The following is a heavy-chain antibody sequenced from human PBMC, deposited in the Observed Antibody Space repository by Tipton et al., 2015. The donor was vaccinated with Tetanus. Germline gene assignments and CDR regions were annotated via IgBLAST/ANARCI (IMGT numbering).Heavy chain of an antibody. Sequence: QLVQSGAEVKKPGASVKVSCKASGYYVHWVRQAPGQGLEWMGWINPKSGGTSYAQKFQGRVTMARDTSISTAYMELSWLTSDDTAGYYCATSGSFLEVEYFQHWGQGTLVTVSS. CDR1: GYY. D-gene: IGHD1-26*01. CDR3: ATSGSFLEVEYFQH. CDR2: INPKSGGT. J-gene: IGHJ1*01. V-gene: IGHV1-2*02.